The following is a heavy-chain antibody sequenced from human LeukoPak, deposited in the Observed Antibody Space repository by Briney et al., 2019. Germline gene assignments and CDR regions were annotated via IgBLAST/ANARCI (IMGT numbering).Heavy chain of an antibody. CDR3: ARVLGYFDY. J-gene: IGHJ4*02. CDR1: GGSISSGGYY. D-gene: IGHD1-26*01. CDR2: IYHSGST. Sequence: SETLTLTCTVSGGSISSGGYYWSWIRQPPGKGLEWIGYIYHSGSTYYNPSLKSRVTISVDRSKNQFSLKLSSVTAAGTAVYYCARVLGYFDYWGQGTLVTVSS. V-gene: IGHV4-30-2*01.